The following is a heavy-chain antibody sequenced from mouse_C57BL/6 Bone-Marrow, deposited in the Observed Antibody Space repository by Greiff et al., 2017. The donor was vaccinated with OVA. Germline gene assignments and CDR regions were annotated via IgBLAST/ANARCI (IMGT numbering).Heavy chain of an antibody. D-gene: IGHD3-2*02. CDR3: ARDSSGYVSYFDY. V-gene: IGHV1-42*01. J-gene: IGHJ2*01. CDR1: GYSFTGYY. Sequence: EVKLQESGPELVKPGASVKISCKASGYSFTGYYMNWVKQSPEKSLEWIGEINPSTGGTTYNQKFKAKATLTVDKSSSTAYMQLKSLTSEDSAVYYCARDSSGYVSYFDYWGQGTTLTVSS. CDR2: INPSTGGT.